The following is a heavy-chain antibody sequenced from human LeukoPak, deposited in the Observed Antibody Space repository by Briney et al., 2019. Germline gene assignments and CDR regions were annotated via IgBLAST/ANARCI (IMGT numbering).Heavy chain of an antibody. D-gene: IGHD5-18*01. CDR1: GGSFSGYY. J-gene: IGHJ6*02. Sequence: SETPSLTCAVYGGSFSGYYWSWIRQPPGKGLEWIGEINHSGSTNYNPSLKSRVTISVDTSKNQFSLKLSSVTAADTAVYYCARGSRYSYGYIYYYGMDVWGQGTTVTVSS. V-gene: IGHV4-34*01. CDR3: ARGSRYSYGYIYYYGMDV. CDR2: INHSGST.